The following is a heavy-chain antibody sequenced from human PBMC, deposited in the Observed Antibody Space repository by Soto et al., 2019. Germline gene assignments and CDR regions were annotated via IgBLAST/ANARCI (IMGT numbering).Heavy chain of an antibody. Sequence: SETLSITCTVSGDSITSNSYFWAWIRQPPGKGLEWIGSIYYSGTTYYNPSLKSRVTISVDRSKNQFSLKLSSVTAADTAVYYCARHFSVEYFDYWGQGALVTVS. V-gene: IGHV4-39*01. CDR3: ARHFSVEYFDY. CDR2: IYYSGTT. J-gene: IGHJ4*02. CDR1: GDSITSNSYF.